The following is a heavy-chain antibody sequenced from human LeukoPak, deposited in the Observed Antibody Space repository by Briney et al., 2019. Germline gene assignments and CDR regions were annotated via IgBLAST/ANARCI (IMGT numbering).Heavy chain of an antibody. J-gene: IGHJ4*02. CDR1: GGSISSYY. CDR2: IYYSGST. CDR3: ATRLTGRDPYYFDY. D-gene: IGHD3-9*01. V-gene: IGHV4-59*01. Sequence: SSETLSLTCTVSGGSISSYYWSWIRQPPGKGLEWIGYIYYSGSTNYNPSPKSRVTISVDTSKNQFSLKLSSVTAADTAVYYCATRLTGRDPYYFDYWGQGTLVTVSS.